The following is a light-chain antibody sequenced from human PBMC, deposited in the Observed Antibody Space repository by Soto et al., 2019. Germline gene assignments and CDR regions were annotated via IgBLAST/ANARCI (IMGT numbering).Light chain of an antibody. J-gene: IGKJ1*01. V-gene: IGKV1-5*03. CDR1: QTISSW. CDR3: QHYSSYSEA. CDR2: KAS. Sequence: DIPMTQSPSTLSGSVGDRVTITCRASQTISSWLAWYQQKPGKAPKLLNYKASTLKSGVPSRFSGSGSGTEFTLTISSLQPDDFATYYCQHYSSYSEAFGQGTKVELK.